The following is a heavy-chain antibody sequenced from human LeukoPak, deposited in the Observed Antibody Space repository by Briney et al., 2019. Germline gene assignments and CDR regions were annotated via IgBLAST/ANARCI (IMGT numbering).Heavy chain of an antibody. Sequence: SETLSLTCTVSGGSISSSSYYWGWIRQPPGTGLEWIGSIYYSGSTYYNPSLKSRVTISVDTSKNQFSLKLSSVTAADTAVYYCASGRLFGVIVVVPAAMQDWGQGTLVTVSS. D-gene: IGHD2-2*01. CDR1: GGSISSSSYY. CDR3: ASGRLFGVIVVVPAAMQD. CDR2: IYYSGST. V-gene: IGHV4-39*01. J-gene: IGHJ4*02.